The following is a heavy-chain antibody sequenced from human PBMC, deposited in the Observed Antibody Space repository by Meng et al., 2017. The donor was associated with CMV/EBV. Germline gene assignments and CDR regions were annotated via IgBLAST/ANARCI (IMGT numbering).Heavy chain of an antibody. CDR1: GGSFSGYY. D-gene: IGHD3-22*01. CDR3: ASLSTMIVVEN. V-gene: IGHV4-34*01. Sequence: SQTRSLTCAVYGGSFSGYYWSWIRQPPGKGLEWIGEINHSGSTNYNPSLKRRVTISVDTSKNQFSLKLSSVTAADTAVYYCASLSTMIVVENWGQGTLVTVSS. CDR2: INHSGST. J-gene: IGHJ4*02.